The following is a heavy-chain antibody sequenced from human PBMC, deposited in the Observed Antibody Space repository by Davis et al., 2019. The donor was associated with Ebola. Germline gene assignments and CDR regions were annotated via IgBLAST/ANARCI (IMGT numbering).Heavy chain of an antibody. CDR3: AREDKMATTPDYYYYYGMDV. J-gene: IGHJ6*02. D-gene: IGHD5-24*01. CDR1: GYTFTSYD. V-gene: IGHV1-8*01. Sequence: ASVKVSCKASGYTFTSYDINWVRQATGQGLEWMGWMNPNSGNTGYAQKFQGRVTMTRNTSISTAYMELSSLRSEDTAVYYCAREDKMATTPDYYYYYGMDVWGQGTTVTVSS. CDR2: MNPNSGNT.